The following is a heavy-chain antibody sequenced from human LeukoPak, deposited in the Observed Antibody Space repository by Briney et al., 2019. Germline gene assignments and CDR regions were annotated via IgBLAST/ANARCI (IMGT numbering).Heavy chain of an antibody. D-gene: IGHD3-10*01. CDR3: ARAPYGSGTFDY. CDR1: GFTFTSYY. J-gene: IGHJ4*02. Sequence: GRSLRLSCAASGFTFTSYYMHWVRQAPGQGLEWMGIINPSGGSTSYAQKFQGRVTMTRDTSTSTVYMELSSLRSEDTAVYYCARAPYGSGTFDYWGQGTLVTVSS. V-gene: IGHV1-46*01. CDR2: INPSGGST.